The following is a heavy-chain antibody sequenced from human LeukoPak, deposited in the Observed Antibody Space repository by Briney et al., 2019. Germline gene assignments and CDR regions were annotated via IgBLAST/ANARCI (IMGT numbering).Heavy chain of an antibody. CDR1: GFTFSSYS. CDR3: ARGGGFSSGWKDAFDI. CDR2: INSDGSST. J-gene: IGHJ3*02. V-gene: IGHV3-74*01. D-gene: IGHD6-19*01. Sequence: GSLRLSCAASGFTFSSYSMNWVRQAPGKGLVWVSRINSDGSSTSYADSVKGRFTISRDNAKNTLYLQTNSLRAEDTAVYYCARGGGFSSGWKDAFDIWGQGTMVTVSS.